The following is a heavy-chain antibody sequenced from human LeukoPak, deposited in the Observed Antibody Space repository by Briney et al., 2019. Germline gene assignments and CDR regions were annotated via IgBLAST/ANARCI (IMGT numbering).Heavy chain of an antibody. J-gene: IGHJ4*02. Sequence: GGSLRLSXAASGFTFSSYAMSWVCQAPGKGLEWVSAIGGSGGSTYYADSVKGRFTISRDNSKNTLYLQMNSLRAEDTAVYYCAKDRGYYRAFDYWGQGTLVTVSS. V-gene: IGHV3-23*01. D-gene: IGHD1-26*01. CDR1: GFTFSSYA. CDR2: IGGSGGST. CDR3: AKDRGYYRAFDY.